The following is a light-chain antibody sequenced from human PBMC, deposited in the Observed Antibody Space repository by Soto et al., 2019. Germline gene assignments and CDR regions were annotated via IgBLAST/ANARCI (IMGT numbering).Light chain of an antibody. CDR2: GAS. V-gene: IGKV3-15*01. J-gene: IGKJ1*01. Sequence: EIVMTQSPATLSVSPGERATLSCRASQSVGSNLAWYQQKPGQAPRLLIYGASTRATGIPARFSGSGSGTEFTLTISSLQSEDFAVYHCQQYNNWPSRTFGQGTKVDIK. CDR3: QQYNNWPSRT. CDR1: QSVGSN.